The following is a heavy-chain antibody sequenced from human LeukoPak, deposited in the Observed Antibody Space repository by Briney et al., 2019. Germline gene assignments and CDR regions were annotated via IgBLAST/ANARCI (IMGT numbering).Heavy chain of an antibody. CDR2: ISGSGGST. D-gene: IGHD5-12*01. Sequence: SGGSLRLSCAASGFTFSSYAMSWVRQAPGKGLEWVSAISGSGGSTYYADSVKGRFTISRDNSKNTLYLQMNSLRAEDTAVYYCARGGYDNFDYWGQGTLVTVSS. CDR3: ARGGYDNFDY. J-gene: IGHJ4*02. CDR1: GFTFSSYA. V-gene: IGHV3-23*01.